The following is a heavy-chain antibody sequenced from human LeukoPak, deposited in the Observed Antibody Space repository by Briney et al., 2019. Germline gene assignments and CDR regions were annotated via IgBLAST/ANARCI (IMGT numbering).Heavy chain of an antibody. J-gene: IGHJ4*02. V-gene: IGHV4-34*01. CDR1: GGSFSGYY. CDR3: ARGDYYDSSGYYYFDY. Sequence: PSETLSLTCAVYGGSFSGYYWSWIRQSPGKGLEWIGEINHSGSTNYNPSLKSRVTISVDTSKNQFSLKLSSVTAADTAVYYCARGDYYDSSGYYYFDYWGQGTLVTVSS. CDR2: INHSGST. D-gene: IGHD3-22*01.